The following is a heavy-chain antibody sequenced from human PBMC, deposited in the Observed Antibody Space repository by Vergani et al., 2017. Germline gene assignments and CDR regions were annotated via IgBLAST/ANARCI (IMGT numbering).Heavy chain of an antibody. V-gene: IGHV3-15*07. Sequence: EVQLVESGGGIVKPGGSLRLSCVASGFSFRNAWMNWVRRTPGKGLEWVGRIKSTFDRGTTDYAAAVKGRFTISRDDSKNTLFLQMNGLKTEDIGVYYCTTDPRYCGDGSFYWLRDHHYYGMDVWGQGTMVTVSS. J-gene: IGHJ6*02. CDR2: IKSTFDRGTT. CDR3: TTDPRYCGDGSFYWLRDHHYYGMDV. CDR1: GFSFRNAW. D-gene: IGHD2-21*01.